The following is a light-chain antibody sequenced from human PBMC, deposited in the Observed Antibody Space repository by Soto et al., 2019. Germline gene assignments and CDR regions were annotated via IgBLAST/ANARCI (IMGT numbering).Light chain of an antibody. J-gene: IGLJ1*01. V-gene: IGLV1-51*01. CDR2: DNN. CDR1: SSNIGSNY. CDR3: GAWDSSLRAYV. Sequence: QSVLTQPPSVSAAPGQKVTISCSGSSSNIGSNYVSWYQQLPGTATKVLIYDNNKRPSGIPDRFSGSKSGTSATLGITGLQTGDEAEYYCGAWDSSLRAYVFGTGTQLTVL.